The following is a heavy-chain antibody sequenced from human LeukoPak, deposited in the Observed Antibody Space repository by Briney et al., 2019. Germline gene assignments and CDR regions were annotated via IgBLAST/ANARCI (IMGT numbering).Heavy chain of an antibody. CDR3: VRGRGTAVTTENWFDP. Sequence: SETLSLTCTVSGGSISSGNYYWNWIRQPPGKGLECIGYIHYSGSTYYNPSLKSRVTISVDTSKNQFSLKLSSVTAADTAVYYCVRGRGTAVTTENWFDPWGQGTLVTVSS. V-gene: IGHV4-30-4*01. CDR1: GGSISSGNYY. CDR2: IHYSGST. J-gene: IGHJ5*02. D-gene: IGHD4-17*01.